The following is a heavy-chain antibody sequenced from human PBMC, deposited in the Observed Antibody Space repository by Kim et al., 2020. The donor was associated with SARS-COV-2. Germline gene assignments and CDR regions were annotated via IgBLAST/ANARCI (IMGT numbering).Heavy chain of an antibody. CDR2: INAGNGNT. Sequence: ASVKVSCKASGYTFTSYAMHWVRQAPGQRLECMGWINAGNGNTKYSQKFQGRVTITRDTSASTAYMELSSLRSEDTAVYYCARGQKGGSYSPDYWGQGTLVTVSS. J-gene: IGHJ4*02. V-gene: IGHV1-3*01. D-gene: IGHD1-26*01. CDR1: GYTFTSYA. CDR3: ARGQKGGSYSPDY.